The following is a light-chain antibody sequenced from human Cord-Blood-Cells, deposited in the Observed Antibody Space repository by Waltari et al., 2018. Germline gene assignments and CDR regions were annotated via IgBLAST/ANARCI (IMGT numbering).Light chain of an antibody. Sequence: QSALTQPASVSGSPGQSITISCTGNSSDVGGHNYVSWYQQHPGKAPKLMIYDVSNRPSGVSNRFSGSKSGNTASLTISGLQAEDEADYYCSSYTSSSTWVFGGGTKLTVL. J-gene: IGLJ3*02. CDR2: DVS. CDR1: SSDVGGHNY. V-gene: IGLV2-14*01. CDR3: SSYTSSSTWV.